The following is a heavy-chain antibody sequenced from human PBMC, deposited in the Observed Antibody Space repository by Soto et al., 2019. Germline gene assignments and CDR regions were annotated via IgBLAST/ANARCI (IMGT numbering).Heavy chain of an antibody. V-gene: IGHV3-30*03. D-gene: IGHD3-16*01. CDR1: GFTFSSHG. Sequence: QVQLVESGGGVVQPGRSLRLSCAASGFTFSSHGMHWVRQAPGKGLEWVAVISSDGSYKYNVDSVKGRFTISRDNSKNTLYLQMNSLRAEDTAVYYCATRGRDSYADHWGQGTLVTVSS. CDR3: ATRGRDSYADH. CDR2: ISSDGSYK. J-gene: IGHJ4*02.